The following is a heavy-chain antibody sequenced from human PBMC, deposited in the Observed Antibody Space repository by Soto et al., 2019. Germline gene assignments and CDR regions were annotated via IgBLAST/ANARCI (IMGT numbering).Heavy chain of an antibody. Sequence: GGSLRLSCAASGFTFSSYWMSWVRQAPGKGLEWVANIKQDGSEKYYVDSVKGRFTISRDNAKNSLYLQMNSLRAGDTAVYYCARLRNCSGGSCYNDYWGQGTLVTVSS. CDR1: GFTFSSYW. V-gene: IGHV3-7*01. CDR2: IKQDGSEK. CDR3: ARLRNCSGGSCYNDY. D-gene: IGHD2-15*01. J-gene: IGHJ4*02.